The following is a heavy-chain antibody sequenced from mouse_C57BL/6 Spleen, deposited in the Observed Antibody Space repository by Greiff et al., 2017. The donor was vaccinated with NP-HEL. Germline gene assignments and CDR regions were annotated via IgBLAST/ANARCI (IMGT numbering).Heavy chain of an antibody. D-gene: IGHD1-1*01. CDR1: GYAFSSSW. Sequence: QVQLQQSGPELVKPGASVKISCKASGYAFSSSWMNWVKQRPGKGLEWIGRIYPGEGDTNYNGKFKGKATLTADKSSSTAYMQLSSLTSEDSAVYFCAREWATVVADYWGQATTLTVSS. J-gene: IGHJ2*01. CDR3: AREWATVVADY. V-gene: IGHV1-82*01. CDR2: IYPGEGDT.